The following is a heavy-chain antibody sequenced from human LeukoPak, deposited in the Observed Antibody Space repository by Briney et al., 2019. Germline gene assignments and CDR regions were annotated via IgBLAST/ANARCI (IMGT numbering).Heavy chain of an antibody. J-gene: IGHJ4*02. D-gene: IGHD6-19*01. CDR2: ISFSGRTT. Sequence: GGSLRLSCVASGFTFSSYWMSWVRQAPGKGLEWLSYISFSGRTTNYADSVKGRFTISRDNARNSLFLQMTSLRAEDTAVYYCAKDAAVALDYWGQGTLVTVSS. CDR1: GFTFSSYW. CDR3: AKDAAVALDY. V-gene: IGHV3-48*01.